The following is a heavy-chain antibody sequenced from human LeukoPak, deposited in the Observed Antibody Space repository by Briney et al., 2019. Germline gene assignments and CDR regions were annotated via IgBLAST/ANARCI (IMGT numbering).Heavy chain of an antibody. D-gene: IGHD3-22*01. CDR2: ISSDGSGT. V-gene: IGHV3-74*01. J-gene: IGHJ4*02. Sequence: GGSLRLSCAVSGFTISSYWMHWVRQAPGKGLVWVSRISSDGSGTSYADSVKGRFSISRDNAKNTLYLQMNSLRAEDTGVYYCTRANHPTYYDSSGYYQDYWGQGTLVTVSS. CDR3: TRANHPTYYDSSGYYQDY. CDR1: GFTISSYW.